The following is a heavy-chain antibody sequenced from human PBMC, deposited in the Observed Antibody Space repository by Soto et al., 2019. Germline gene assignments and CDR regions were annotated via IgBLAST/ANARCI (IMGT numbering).Heavy chain of an antibody. V-gene: IGHV3-23*01. Sequence: GGSLRLSCAASGFTFSSYAMSWVRQAPGKGLEWVSAISGSGGSTYYADSAKGRFTISRDNSKNTVYLQMNSLRGEDTAVYYCAKDGAIGAADYFFDYWGQGSLVTVSS. CDR2: ISGSGGST. J-gene: IGHJ4*02. D-gene: IGHD6-13*01. CDR1: GFTFSSYA. CDR3: AKDGAIGAADYFFDY.